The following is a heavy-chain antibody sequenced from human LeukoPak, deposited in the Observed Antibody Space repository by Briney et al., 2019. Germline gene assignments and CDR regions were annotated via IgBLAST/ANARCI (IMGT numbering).Heavy chain of an antibody. CDR1: GGSISNYY. CDR3: ARDKSLRGNWYGNDY. CDR2: ISYGGNT. V-gene: IGHV4-59*01. D-gene: IGHD1-1*01. J-gene: IGHJ4*02. Sequence: PSETLPLTCTVSGGSISNYYWSWIRQAPGKGLEWIGYISYGGNTNYNPSLMSRAAISVDTSKNQFFLQLTSVAAADTAVYYCARDKSLRGNWYGNDYWGQGILVTVSS.